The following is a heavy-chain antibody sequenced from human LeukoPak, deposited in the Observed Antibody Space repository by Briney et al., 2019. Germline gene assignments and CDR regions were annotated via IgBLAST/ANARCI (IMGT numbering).Heavy chain of an antibody. CDR3: ARDWGMDV. J-gene: IGHJ6*02. Sequence: GRSLRLSCAASGFTFSSYAMHWVRQAPGKGLEWVAVISYDGSNKYYADSVKGRFTISRDNSKNTLYLQMNSLRAEDTAVYYCARDWGMDVWGQGTTVTVSS. CDR1: GFTFSSYA. V-gene: IGHV3-30*04. CDR2: ISYDGSNK.